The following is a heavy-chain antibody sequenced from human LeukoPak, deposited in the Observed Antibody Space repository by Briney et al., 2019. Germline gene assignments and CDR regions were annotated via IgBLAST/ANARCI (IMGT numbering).Heavy chain of an antibody. CDR3: AKPITMIVVVMGYFNY. CDR2: ISDSGGYT. V-gene: IGHV3-23*01. D-gene: IGHD3-22*01. CDR1: GLTFRTYA. J-gene: IGHJ4*02. Sequence: GGSLRLSCAASGLTFRTYAMSWVRQAPGKGLEWVSSISDSGGYTFYADSVKGRFTISRDNSKNTVYLQMNSLRAEDTAVYYCAKPITMIVVVMGYFNYWGQGTLVTVSS.